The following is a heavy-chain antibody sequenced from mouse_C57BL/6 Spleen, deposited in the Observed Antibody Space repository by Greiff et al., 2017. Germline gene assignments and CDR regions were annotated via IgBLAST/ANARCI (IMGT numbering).Heavy chain of an antibody. CDR3: ARYSTGDYFDD. J-gene: IGHJ2*01. CDR2: IYPGDGDT. D-gene: IGHD4-1*02. CDR1: GYAFSSYW. Sequence: QVQLQQSGAELVKPGASVKISCKASGYAFSSYWMNWVKQRPGKGLEWIGQIYPGDGDTNYNGKFKGKATLTADKSSSTAYMQRSSLTAEDSSVYFCARYSTGDYFDDWGQGTTLTVSS. V-gene: IGHV1-80*01.